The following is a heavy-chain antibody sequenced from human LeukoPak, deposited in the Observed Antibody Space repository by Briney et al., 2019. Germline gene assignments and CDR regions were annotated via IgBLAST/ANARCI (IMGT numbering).Heavy chain of an antibody. CDR1: GFTFDDYA. D-gene: IGHD3-10*01. V-gene: IGHV3-21*01. CDR3: VREGSGSTHYMDV. J-gene: IGHJ6*03. Sequence: GGSLRLSCAASGFTFDDYAMHWVRQPPGKGLEWVSSITGSSNSIDFADSVKGRFAISRDNAKNSLFLQMDSLRVEDTAVYYCVREGSGSTHYMDVWGKGTTVIVS. CDR2: ITGSSNSI.